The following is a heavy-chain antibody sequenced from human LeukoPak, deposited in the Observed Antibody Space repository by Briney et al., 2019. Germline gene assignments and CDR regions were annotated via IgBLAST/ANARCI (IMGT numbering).Heavy chain of an antibody. J-gene: IGHJ4*02. CDR2: IYYSGST. Sequence: TLSLTCTVSGGSISSGGYYWSWIRQHPGQGLEWIGYIYYSGSTYYNPSLKSRVTISVDTSKNQFSLKLSSVTAADTAVYYCASVRTTGAPIGYWGQGTLVTVSS. CDR1: GGSISSGGYY. V-gene: IGHV4-31*03. D-gene: IGHD3-10*01. CDR3: ASVRTTGAPIGY.